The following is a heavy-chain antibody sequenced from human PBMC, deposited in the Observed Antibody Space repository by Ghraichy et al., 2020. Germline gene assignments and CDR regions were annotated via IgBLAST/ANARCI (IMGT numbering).Heavy chain of an antibody. CDR3: ARDRSRYTGSYYYYYGIDG. V-gene: IGHV4-38-2*02. CDR1: GYSISSGYY. Sequence: SETLSLTCTVSGYSISSGYYWGWIRQSPGKGLEWIGSIHYSGSTYNNPSLKSRVIISVDTSKNQFFLKVSSVTAADTAVYHCARDRSRYTGSYYYYYGIDGWGQGTTVTVSS. CDR2: IHYSGST. D-gene: IGHD1-26*01. J-gene: IGHJ6*02.